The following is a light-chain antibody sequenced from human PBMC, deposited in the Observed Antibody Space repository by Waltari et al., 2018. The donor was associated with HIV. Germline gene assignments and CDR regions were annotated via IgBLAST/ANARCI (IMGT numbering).Light chain of an antibody. CDR2: GAS. Sequence: EIVMTQSPVSLSVSPGEGATLSCRASQSVYNNVAWYQQQSGQAPRLLIFGASTRASDVPLRFSGSGSGTEFTLTISSLRSEDFVVYYCQQYDRWPQTFGQGTKLEIK. V-gene: IGKV3-15*01. J-gene: IGKJ2*01. CDR1: QSVYNN. CDR3: QQYDRWPQT.